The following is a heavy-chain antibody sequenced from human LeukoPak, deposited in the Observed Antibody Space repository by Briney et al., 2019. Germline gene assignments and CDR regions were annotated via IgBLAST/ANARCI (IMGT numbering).Heavy chain of an antibody. V-gene: IGHV4-34*01. CDR1: GGSFSGYY. Sequence: SETLSLTCAVYGGSFSGYYWSWIRQPPGKGLEWIGEINHSGSTNYNPSLKSRVTISVDTSKNQFSLKLSSVTAADTAVYYCARFGGDIVVVPAAPSYYYGMDVWGQGTTVTVSS. D-gene: IGHD2-2*01. CDR2: INHSGST. J-gene: IGHJ6*02. CDR3: ARFGGDIVVVPAAPSYYYGMDV.